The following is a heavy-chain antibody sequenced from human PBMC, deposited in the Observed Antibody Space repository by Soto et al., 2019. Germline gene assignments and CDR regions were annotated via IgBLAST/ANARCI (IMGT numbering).Heavy chain of an antibody. V-gene: IGHV1-3*01. J-gene: IGHJ4*02. D-gene: IGHD1-26*01. CDR3: ARDGGFSVGATLFDY. CDR2: LTAANGHL. Sequence: QVQLLQSGAEVKQPGASVKVSCKTSGYTFANYAIHWVRQAPGQSLEWMGWLTAANGHLRYSQKFQGRITISTDTSAATNYMELTSLTSEDTAVYYCARDGGFSVGATLFDYWGQGTLITVSS. CDR1: GYTFANYA.